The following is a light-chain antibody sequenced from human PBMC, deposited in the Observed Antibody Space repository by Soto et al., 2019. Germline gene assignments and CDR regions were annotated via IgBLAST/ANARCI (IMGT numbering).Light chain of an antibody. CDR1: TGAVTSGFY. V-gene: IGLV7-43*01. Sequence: QAVVTQEPSLTVSPGGTATLTCASSTGAVTSGFYPNWFQQKPGQAPRPLIYSTSNKHSWTPARFSGSLLGGKAALTLSGVQPEDEADYYCVLSYGGAWVFGGGTKLTVL. J-gene: IGLJ3*02. CDR2: STS. CDR3: VLSYGGAWV.